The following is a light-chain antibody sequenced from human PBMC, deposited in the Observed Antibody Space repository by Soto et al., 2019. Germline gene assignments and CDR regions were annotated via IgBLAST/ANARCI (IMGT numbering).Light chain of an antibody. J-gene: IGLJ1*01. V-gene: IGLV2-14*01. CDR1: SSDIGDSNF. CDR3: SSYTSTTTVRFV. Sequence: QSVLAQPASVSGSPGQSITISCTGTSSDIGDSNFVSWYQHHPSKAPKLLIYDVSDRPSRISSRFSGSKSANTASLTISGLQAEDEALYYCSSYTSTTTVRFVFGTGTKLTVL. CDR2: DVS.